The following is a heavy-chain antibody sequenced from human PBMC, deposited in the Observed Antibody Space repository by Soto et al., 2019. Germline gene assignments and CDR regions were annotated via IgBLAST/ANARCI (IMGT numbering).Heavy chain of an antibody. V-gene: IGHV1-18*01. D-gene: IGHD4-17*01. CDR3: AGDTYGDYEAFNYYYYYMDV. CDR2: ISAYNGNT. Sequence: ASVKVSCKASGYTFASYGISWVRQAPGQGLEWMGWISAYNGNTNYAQKLQGRVTMTTDTSTSTAYMELRSLRSDDTAVYYCAGDTYGDYEAFNYYYYYMDVWGKGTTVTVSS. CDR1: GYTFASYG. J-gene: IGHJ6*03.